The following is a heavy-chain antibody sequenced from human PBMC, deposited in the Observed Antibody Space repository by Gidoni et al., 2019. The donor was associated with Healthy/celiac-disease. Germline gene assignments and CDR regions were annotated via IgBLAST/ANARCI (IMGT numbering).Heavy chain of an antibody. CDR3: ARDYYYDSSGYYLRAFDY. Sequence: VSGGSFSGYDWSWIRQPPGKGLAWIVEINHSGSTNYNPSLKSRVTVSVDTSKTQFSLKRSSVTAADTAVYYCARDYYYDSSGYYLRAFDYWGQGTLVTVSS. V-gene: IGHV4-34*01. CDR2: INHSGST. D-gene: IGHD3-22*01. J-gene: IGHJ4*02. CDR1: GGSFSGYD.